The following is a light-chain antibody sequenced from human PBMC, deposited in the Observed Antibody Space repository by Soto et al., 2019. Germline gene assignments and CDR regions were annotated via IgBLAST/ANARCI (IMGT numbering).Light chain of an antibody. J-gene: IGKJ2*01. Sequence: DIVLTQSPGTLSLSPGERATLSCRASQNVDSTYLAWYQQKPGQAPRLVIYGSTRRAPGVPDRFSGSGSGTDFTLTISRLDPEDFAVYFCQYGGSTLYSCGPGTKVDIK. CDR3: QYGGSTLYS. CDR2: GST. CDR1: QNVDSTY. V-gene: IGKV3-20*01.